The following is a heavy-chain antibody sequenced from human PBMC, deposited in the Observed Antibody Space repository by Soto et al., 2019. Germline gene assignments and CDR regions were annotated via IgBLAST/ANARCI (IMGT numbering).Heavy chain of an antibody. CDR2: ISAKKGNT. CDR1: GYTFTSYG. V-gene: IGHV1-18*04. D-gene: IGHD2-15*01. Sequence: QGQLVQSGAEVKKPGASVKVSCKASGYTFTSYGISWVRQAPGQGLEWRGWISAKKGNTKYAQKFQGRVTMTTDKSRSTAYIEMRSLRSDDKAVYYCAREILSPDFYFHGMDVWGQGTTVTVSS. CDR3: AREILSPDFYFHGMDV. J-gene: IGHJ6*02.